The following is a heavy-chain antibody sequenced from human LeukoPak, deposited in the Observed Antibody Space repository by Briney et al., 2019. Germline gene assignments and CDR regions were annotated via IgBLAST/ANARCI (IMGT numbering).Heavy chain of an antibody. J-gene: IGHJ4*02. CDR3: AKDRSTYYYDSSGFSD. D-gene: IGHD3-22*01. V-gene: IGHV3-30*18. Sequence: GGSLRLSCAASGFTFSSYGMHWVRQAPGKGLEWVAVISYDGSNKYYADSVKSRFTISRDNSKNTLYLQMNSLRAEDTAVYYCAKDRSTYYYDSSGFSDWGQGTLVTVSS. CDR1: GFTFSSYG. CDR2: ISYDGSNK.